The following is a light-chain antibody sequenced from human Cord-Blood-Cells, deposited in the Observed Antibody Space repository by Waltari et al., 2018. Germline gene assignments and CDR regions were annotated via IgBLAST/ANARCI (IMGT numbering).Light chain of an antibody. CDR1: QSVLYSSNNKNY. V-gene: IGKV4-1*01. CDR3: QQYYSTPVT. J-gene: IGKJ4*01. CDR2: WAS. Sequence: DIVMTQSPDSLAVSLGERATIHSKSSQSVLYSSNNKNYLAWYQQKPGQPPKLLIYWASTRESGVPDRFSGSGSGTDFTLTISSLQAEDVAVYYCQQYYSTPVTFGGGTKVEIK.